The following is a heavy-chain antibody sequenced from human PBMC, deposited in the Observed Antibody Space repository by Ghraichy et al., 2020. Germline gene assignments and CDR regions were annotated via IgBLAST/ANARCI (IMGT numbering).Heavy chain of an antibody. CDR2: VFHNGNT. CDR1: GASVGSTSFY. Sequence: SETLSLTCSVSGASVGSTSFYWAWIRHPPGKGMEWIGRVFHNGNTYYSPSLNSRVTISVDTSKNQFSLKLNSVTAADTAVYFCARRFGYSGSCDPWGQGTLVTVSS. D-gene: IGHD1-26*01. V-gene: IGHV4-39*01. J-gene: IGHJ5*02. CDR3: ARRFGYSGSCDP.